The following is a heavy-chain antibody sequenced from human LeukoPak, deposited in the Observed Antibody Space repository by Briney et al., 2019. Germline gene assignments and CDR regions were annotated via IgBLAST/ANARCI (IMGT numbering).Heavy chain of an antibody. V-gene: IGHV4-61*02. Sequence: SETLSLICTVSGYSINSGYYWSWIRQPAGKGLEWIGRIYTSGSTNYNPSLKSRVTISVDTSKNQLSLKLSSVTAADTAVYYCARGVGATNGNWFDPWGQGTLVTVSS. D-gene: IGHD1-26*01. CDR2: IYTSGST. CDR3: ARGVGATNGNWFDP. CDR1: GYSINSGYY. J-gene: IGHJ5*02.